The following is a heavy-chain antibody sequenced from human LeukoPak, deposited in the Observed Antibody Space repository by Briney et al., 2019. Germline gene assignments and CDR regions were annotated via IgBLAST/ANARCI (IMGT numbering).Heavy chain of an antibody. Sequence: PSETLSLTCTVSGGSISSSSYYWGWIRQPPGTGLEWIGSIYYSGSTYYNPSLKSRVTISVDTSKNQFSLKLSSVTAADTAVYYCARDVVSGEKVGDGGFDYWGQGTLVTVSS. V-gene: IGHV4-39*07. D-gene: IGHD1-26*01. J-gene: IGHJ4*02. CDR2: IYYSGST. CDR3: ARDVVSGEKVGDGGFDY. CDR1: GGSISSSSYY.